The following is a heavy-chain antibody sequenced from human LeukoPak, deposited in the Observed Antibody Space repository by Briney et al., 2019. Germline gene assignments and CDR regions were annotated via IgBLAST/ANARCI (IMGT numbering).Heavy chain of an antibody. V-gene: IGHV4-39*01. Sequence: SETLSLTCTVSGGSISSSSYYWGWIRQPPGKGLEWIGSIYYSGSTYYNPSLKSRVTISVDTSKTQSSLKLSSVTAADTAVYYCASSRVPYYFYGMDVWGQGTTVTVSS. CDR1: GGSISSSSYY. CDR2: IYYSGST. CDR3: ASSRVPYYFYGMDV. D-gene: IGHD3-10*01. J-gene: IGHJ6*02.